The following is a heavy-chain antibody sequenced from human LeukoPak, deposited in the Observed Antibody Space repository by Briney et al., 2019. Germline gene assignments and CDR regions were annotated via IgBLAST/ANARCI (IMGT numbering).Heavy chain of an antibody. J-gene: IGHJ4*02. V-gene: IGHV4-34*01. CDR2: INHSGST. D-gene: IGHD2-8*01. CDR3: ARAPYRMLGEILYRYYFDY. Sequence: PSETLSLTCAVNGGSFSGYYWSWVRQPPGKGLEWIGEINHSGSTNYNPSLKSRVTISIDTSEKQFSLKLNSVTAADTAVYYCARAPYRMLGEILYRYYFDYWGQGTLVTVSS. CDR1: GGSFSGYY.